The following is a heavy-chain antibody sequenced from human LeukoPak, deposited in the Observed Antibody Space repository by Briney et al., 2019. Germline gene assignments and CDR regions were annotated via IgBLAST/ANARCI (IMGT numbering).Heavy chain of an antibody. Sequence: GGSLRLSCAAPGFTFSNYWMTWVRQAPGKGLEWVANIKQDGSERYYVDSVKGRFTISRDNAKNSLYLQMNSLRAEDTAVYYCARQNGGIFYWGQGTLVTVSS. J-gene: IGHJ4*02. CDR2: IKQDGSER. CDR1: GFTFSNYW. V-gene: IGHV3-7*01. D-gene: IGHD2-15*01. CDR3: ARQNGGIFY.